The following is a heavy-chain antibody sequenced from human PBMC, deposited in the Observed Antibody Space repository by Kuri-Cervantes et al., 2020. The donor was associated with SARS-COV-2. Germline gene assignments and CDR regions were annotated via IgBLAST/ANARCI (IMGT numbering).Heavy chain of an antibody. CDR3: ARAGVWFGELSVFYMDV. V-gene: IGHV3-48*03. CDR1: GFTFSSYE. D-gene: IGHD3-10*01. Sequence: GGSLSLSCPASGFTFSSYEMNWVRQAPGKGLEWVSYISSSGSTIYYADSVKGRFTISRDNAKNSLYLQMNSLRAEDTAVYYCARAGVWFGELSVFYMDVWGKGTTVTVSS. J-gene: IGHJ6*03. CDR2: ISSSGSTI.